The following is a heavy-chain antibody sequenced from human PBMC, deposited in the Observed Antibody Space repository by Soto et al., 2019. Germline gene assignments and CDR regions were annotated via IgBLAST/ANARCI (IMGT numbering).Heavy chain of an antibody. D-gene: IGHD3-22*01. CDR3: ARYYYDSSGYYYADY. CDR1: GGTFSSYA. CDR2: IIPIFGTA. V-gene: IGHV1-69*13. Sequence: SVKVSCKASGGTFSSYAISWVRQAPGQELEWMGGIIPIFGTANYAQKFQGRVTITADESTSTAYMELSSLRSEDTAVYYCARYYYDSSGYYYADYWGQGTLVTVSS. J-gene: IGHJ4*02.